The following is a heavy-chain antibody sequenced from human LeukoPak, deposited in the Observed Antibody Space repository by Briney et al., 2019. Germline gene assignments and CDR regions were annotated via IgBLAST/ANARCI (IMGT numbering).Heavy chain of an antibody. CDR3: ARDHRYISVVVDATRGGYFDY. CDR2: ISYDGVNK. CDR1: GFTFSNYA. Sequence: SGGSLRLSCAASGFTFSNYAIHWVRQAPGKGLEWVAVISYDGVNKYYADSVEGRFTISRDNSKNTLYLQMNSLSAEDTAVYYCARDHRYISVVVDATRGGYFDYWGQGTLVTVSS. D-gene: IGHD2-15*01. V-gene: IGHV3-30-3*01. J-gene: IGHJ4*02.